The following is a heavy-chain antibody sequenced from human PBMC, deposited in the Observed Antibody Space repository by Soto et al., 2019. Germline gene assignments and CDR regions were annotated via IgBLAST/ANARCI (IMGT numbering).Heavy chain of an antibody. D-gene: IGHD3-3*01. V-gene: IGHV3-23*01. CDR3: AKVPSLEWSPFRYYMDV. CDR1: GFTFSTYA. Sequence: PGGSLRLSCAASGFTFSTYAMSWVRQAPGEGLEWVSAISGSAINTYYADSVKGRFTISRDNSKNTLSLQMNSLRAEDTAIYYCAKVPSLEWSPFRYYMDVWGKGTTVTVSS. J-gene: IGHJ6*03. CDR2: ISGSAINT.